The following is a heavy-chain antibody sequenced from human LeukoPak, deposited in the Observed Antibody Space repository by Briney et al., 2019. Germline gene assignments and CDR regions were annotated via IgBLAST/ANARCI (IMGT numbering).Heavy chain of an antibody. Sequence: GGSLRLSCAASGFTFSTYSMNWVRQAPGKGLEWVSYISSGSSTICYADSVKGRFTISRDNAKNSLYLQMNSLRDEDTAVYSCARDRGGGYDFDYWGQGTLVTVSS. J-gene: IGHJ4*02. CDR3: ARDRGGGYDFDY. V-gene: IGHV3-48*02. CDR2: ISSGSSTI. CDR1: GFTFSTYS. D-gene: IGHD5-12*01.